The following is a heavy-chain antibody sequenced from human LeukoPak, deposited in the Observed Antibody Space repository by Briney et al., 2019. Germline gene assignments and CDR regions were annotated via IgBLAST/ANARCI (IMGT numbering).Heavy chain of an antibody. CDR3: AKDHGKSGSFDY. J-gene: IGHJ4*02. Sequence: ASVKVSCKASGYTFAGYGVHWVRQAPGQGLECMGWINTGNGNTGSSQNFQGRVTPTKDTAASTAYMELSGLTSEDTAVYYCAKDHGKSGSFDYWGQGTLVTVS. D-gene: IGHD5-24*01. CDR1: GYTFAGYG. V-gene: IGHV1-3*04. CDR2: INTGNGNT.